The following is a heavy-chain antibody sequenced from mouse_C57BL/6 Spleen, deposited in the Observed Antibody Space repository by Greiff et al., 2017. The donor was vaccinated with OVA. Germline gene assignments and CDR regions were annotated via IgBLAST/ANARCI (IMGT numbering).Heavy chain of an antibody. Sequence: EVKLQESGPGLVKPSQSLSLTCSVTGYSITSGYYWNWIRQFPGNKLEWMGYISYDGSNNYNPSLKNRISITRDTSKNQFFLKLNSVTTEDTATYYCAREGDSSGSFAYWGQGTLVTVSA. CDR3: AREGDSSGSFAY. J-gene: IGHJ3*01. CDR2: ISYDGSN. D-gene: IGHD3-2*02. CDR1: GYSITSGYY. V-gene: IGHV3-6*01.